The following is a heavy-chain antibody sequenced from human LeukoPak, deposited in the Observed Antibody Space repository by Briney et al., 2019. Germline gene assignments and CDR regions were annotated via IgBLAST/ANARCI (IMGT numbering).Heavy chain of an antibody. CDR2: ISAYNGNT. J-gene: IGHJ4*02. Sequence: ASVKVSCKASGYTFTSYGISWVRQAPGQGLEWMGWISAYNGNTNYAQKFQGRVTMTTDTSTSTAYMELRSLRSDDTAVYYCARDSPCGGDCYSFDYWGQGTLVTVSS. V-gene: IGHV1-18*01. D-gene: IGHD2-21*02. CDR3: ARDSPCGGDCYSFDY. CDR1: GYTFTSYG.